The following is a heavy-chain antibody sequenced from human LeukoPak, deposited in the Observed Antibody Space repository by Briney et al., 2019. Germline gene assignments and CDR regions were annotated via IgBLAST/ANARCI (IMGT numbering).Heavy chain of an antibody. CDR3: ARGRPLFGVVTHQRYYYYGMDV. D-gene: IGHD3-3*01. CDR2: VNHSGST. V-gene: IGHV4-34*01. J-gene: IGHJ6*02. Sequence: SETLSLTCVVYGGSFSGYYWSWIRQPPGKGLEWIGEVNHSGSTNYNPSLKSRVTISVDTSKNQFSLKLSSETAADTAVYYCARGRPLFGVVTHQRYYYYGMDVWGLGTTVTVSS. CDR1: GGSFSGYY.